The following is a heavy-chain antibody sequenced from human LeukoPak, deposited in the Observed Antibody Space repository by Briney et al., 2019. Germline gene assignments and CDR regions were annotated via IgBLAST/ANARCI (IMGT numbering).Heavy chain of an antibody. J-gene: IGHJ4*02. Sequence: GGSLRLSRAASGFTLSSNGMHWVRQAPGKGLEWVAVISYDGSNKYYADSVKGRFTISRDNSKNTLYLQMNSLRAEDTAVHYCAKSSCSSTSCSRIDYWGQGTLVTVSS. CDR2: ISYDGSNK. CDR1: GFTLSSNG. V-gene: IGHV3-30*18. CDR3: AKSSCSSTSCSRIDY. D-gene: IGHD2-2*01.